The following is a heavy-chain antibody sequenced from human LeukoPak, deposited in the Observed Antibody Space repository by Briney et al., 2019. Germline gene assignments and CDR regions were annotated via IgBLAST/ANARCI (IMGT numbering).Heavy chain of an antibody. J-gene: IGHJ4*02. CDR3: ANRDWGLPFDY. CDR2: IRYDGTNK. CDR1: GFTFNNYG. V-gene: IGHV3-30*02. Sequence: GGSLRLSCAASGFTFNNYGMHWVRQAPGKGLEWVAFIRYDGTNKYYADSVKGRFTISRDNSKNTLYLQTNSLRTEDTAVYYCANRDWGLPFDYGGQGNLVTVSS. D-gene: IGHD7-27*01.